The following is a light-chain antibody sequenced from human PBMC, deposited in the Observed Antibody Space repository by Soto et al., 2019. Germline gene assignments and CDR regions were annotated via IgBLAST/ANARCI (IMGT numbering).Light chain of an antibody. Sequence: DIVMTQSPVSLPVTPGEPASISCRSSQSLLHSHGYTYLDWYRQKPGQSPQLLIYMGSTRASGVPDRFSGSGSDKDFTLKISRVEAEDVGVYYSMQALQIPLTFGGGTKVEIK. J-gene: IGKJ4*01. CDR3: MQALQIPLT. CDR1: QSLLHSHGYTY. V-gene: IGKV2-28*01. CDR2: MGS.